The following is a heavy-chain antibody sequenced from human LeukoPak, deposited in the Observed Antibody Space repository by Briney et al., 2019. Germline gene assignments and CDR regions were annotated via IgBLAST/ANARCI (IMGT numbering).Heavy chain of an antibody. J-gene: IGHJ4*01. D-gene: IGHD6-13*01. V-gene: IGHV3-43*01. CDR2: INWDGGST. Sequence: GGSLRLSCAASGFNFDDYTMHWVRQIPGKSLEWVSLINWDGGSTFYADSVKGRFTISRDTRKNFLYLQMISLRTEDTALYYCAKDLGKVIAAAGTSGFDSWGRGTLVTVSS. CDR3: AKDLGKVIAAAGTSGFDS. CDR1: GFNFDDYT.